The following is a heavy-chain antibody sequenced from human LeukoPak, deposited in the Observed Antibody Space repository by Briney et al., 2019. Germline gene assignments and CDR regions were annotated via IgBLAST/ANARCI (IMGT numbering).Heavy chain of an antibody. V-gene: IGHV1-69*13. CDR1: GGTFSSYA. CDR3: ARGSPLSGVPDY. CDR2: VIPIFGTA. J-gene: IGHJ4*02. Sequence: ASVKVSCKASGGTFSSYAISWVRQAPGQGLEWMGGVIPIFGTANYAQKFQGRVTITADESTSTAYMELCSLRSEDTAVYYCARGSPLSGVPDYWGQGTLVTVSS. D-gene: IGHD3-10*01.